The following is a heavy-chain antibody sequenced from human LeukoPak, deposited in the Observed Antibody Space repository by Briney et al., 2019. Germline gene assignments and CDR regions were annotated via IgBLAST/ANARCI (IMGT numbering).Heavy chain of an antibody. J-gene: IGHJ4*02. CDR1: GFTFDDYA. CDR2: ISWNSGSI. V-gene: IGHV3-9*01. Sequence: GGSLRLSCAASGFTFDDYAMHWVRQAPGKGLEWVSGISWNSGSIGYADSVKGRFTISRDNAKNSLYLQMNSLRAEDTAVYYCARGASGSYYVDYWGQGILVTVSS. CDR3: ARGASGSYYVDY. D-gene: IGHD1-26*01.